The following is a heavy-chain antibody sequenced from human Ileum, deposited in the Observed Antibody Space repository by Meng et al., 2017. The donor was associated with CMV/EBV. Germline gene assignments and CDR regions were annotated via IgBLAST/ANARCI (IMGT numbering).Heavy chain of an antibody. CDR3: AKDLHIAAADY. V-gene: IGHV3-74*03. CDR1: GFTFNTHW. J-gene: IGHJ4*02. CDR2: IKSDGSGA. Sequence: GESLKISCAASGFTFNTHWMHWVRQAPGKGLVWVSRIKSDGSGATYPDSVKGRFTISRDNAKNTVYLQMNSLRAEDTAVYYCAKDLHIAAADYWGQGTLVTSPQ. D-gene: IGHD6-6*01.